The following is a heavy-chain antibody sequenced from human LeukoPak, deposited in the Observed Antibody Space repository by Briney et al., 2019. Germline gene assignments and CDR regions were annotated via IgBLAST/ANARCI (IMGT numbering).Heavy chain of an antibody. J-gene: IGHJ4*02. V-gene: IGHV3-48*01. CDR3: ARDPYYYDSSGYYGEGFDY. CDR2: ISSGSSTI. D-gene: IGHD3-22*01. CDR1: GFTFGSYT. Sequence: GGSLRLSCAASGFTFGSYTMNWVRQAPGKGLEWVSDISSGSSTIQYADSVKGRFTISRDNAKNSLYLQMNSLRAEDTAVYYCARDPYYYDSSGYYGEGFDYWGQGTLVTVSS.